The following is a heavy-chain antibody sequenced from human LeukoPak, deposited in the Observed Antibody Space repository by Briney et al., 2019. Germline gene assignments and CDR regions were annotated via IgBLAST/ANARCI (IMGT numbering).Heavy chain of an antibody. V-gene: IGHV4-59*08. Sequence: SETLSLTCTVSGYSINNYYWSWIRQPPGKGLEWIGYLYYSGSTNYNPSLKSRVTISVDTSKNQFSLKLSSVTAADTAVYYCARLDSSGYYYPLYWGQGTLVTVSS. J-gene: IGHJ4*02. CDR2: LYYSGST. D-gene: IGHD3-22*01. CDR1: GYSINNYY. CDR3: ARLDSSGYYYPLY.